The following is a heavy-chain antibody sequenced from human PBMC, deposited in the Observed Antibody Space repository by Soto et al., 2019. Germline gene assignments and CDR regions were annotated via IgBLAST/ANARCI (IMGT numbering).Heavy chain of an antibody. J-gene: IGHJ3*02. CDR1: GFNFSGSA. D-gene: IGHD5-18*01. CDR3: ARTGYSYSVIDAFDI. CDR2: IRSKANSYAT. Sequence: GGSLRRSCAASGFNFSGSAMHWVRRAYGKGLEWVGRIRSKANSYATAYAASVKGRFTISRDNSKNTLYLQMNSLRAEDTAVYYCARTGYSYSVIDAFDIWGQGTMVTVSS. V-gene: IGHV3-73*01.